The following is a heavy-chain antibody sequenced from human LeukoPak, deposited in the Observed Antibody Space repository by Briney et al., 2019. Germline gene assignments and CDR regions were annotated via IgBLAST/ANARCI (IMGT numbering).Heavy chain of an antibody. V-gene: IGHV4-39*01. J-gene: IGHJ2*01. CDR3: ARHVGGNYWYFDL. Sequence: PSETLSLTCTVSGGSISSSSHYWGWIRQPPGKGLEGIGSIYYTGSTHYNPSLKSRVTISVDTSKSQFSPKLTSVTAADTAVYYCARHVGGNYWYFDLWGRGTLVTVSS. CDR1: GGSISSSSHY. CDR2: IYYTGST. D-gene: IGHD4-23*01.